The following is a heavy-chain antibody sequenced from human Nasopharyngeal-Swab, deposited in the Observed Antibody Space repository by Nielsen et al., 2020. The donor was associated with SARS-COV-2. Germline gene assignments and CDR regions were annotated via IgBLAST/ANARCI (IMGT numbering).Heavy chain of an antibody. V-gene: IGHV1-18*01. CDR1: GYTFTSYG. Sequence: ASVQVSCKASGYTFTSYGISWVRQAPGQGLEWMGWISAYNGNTNYAQKLQGRVTMTTDTSTSTAYMELRSLRSDDTAVYYCARDRSHSPYSSSWYYFDYWGQGTLVTVSS. D-gene: IGHD6-13*01. CDR2: ISAYNGNT. CDR3: ARDRSHSPYSSSWYYFDY. J-gene: IGHJ4*02.